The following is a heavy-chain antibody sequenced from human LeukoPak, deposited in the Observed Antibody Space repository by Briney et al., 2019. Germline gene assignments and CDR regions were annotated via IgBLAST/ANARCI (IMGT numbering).Heavy chain of an antibody. CDR1: GFTFSDYY. D-gene: IGHD6-13*01. CDR3: AKDKTYSSSWYYFDY. CDR2: ISDGGGTT. Sequence: GGSLRLSCAASGFTFSDYYMSWIRQAPGKGLEWVSAISDGGGTTYYADSVKGRFTISRDNSKNTLYLQMNSLRAEDTAVYYCAKDKTYSSSWYYFDYWGQGTLVTVSS. J-gene: IGHJ4*02. V-gene: IGHV3-23*01.